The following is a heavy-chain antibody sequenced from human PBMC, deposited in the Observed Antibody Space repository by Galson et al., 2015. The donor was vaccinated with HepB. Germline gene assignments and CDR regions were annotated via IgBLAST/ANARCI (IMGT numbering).Heavy chain of an antibody. Sequence: SVKVSCKASGGTFSSYAISWVRQAPGQGLEWMGGIIPILGIANYAQKFQGRVTITADKSTSTAYMELSSLRSEDTAVYYCARGRRDYYDSSGYYYGYYYYMDVWGKGTTVTVSS. D-gene: IGHD3-22*01. CDR1: GGTFSSYA. CDR3: ARGRRDYYDSSGYYYGYYYYMDV. J-gene: IGHJ6*03. V-gene: IGHV1-69*10. CDR2: IIPILGIA.